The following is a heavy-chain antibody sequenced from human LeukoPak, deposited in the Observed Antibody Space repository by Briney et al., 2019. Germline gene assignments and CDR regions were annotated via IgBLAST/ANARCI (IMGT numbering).Heavy chain of an antibody. CDR2: IYPGDSDT. D-gene: IGHD5-18*01. Sequence: GESLKISCKGSGYIFTSYWIGWVRQMPGKGLEWMGIIYPGDSDTRYSPSFQGLVTISADKSISTAYLQWSSLKASDTAMYYCATQVDTAMVTALYFDYWGQGTLVTVSS. CDR3: ATQVDTAMVTALYFDY. CDR1: GYIFTSYW. J-gene: IGHJ4*02. V-gene: IGHV5-51*01.